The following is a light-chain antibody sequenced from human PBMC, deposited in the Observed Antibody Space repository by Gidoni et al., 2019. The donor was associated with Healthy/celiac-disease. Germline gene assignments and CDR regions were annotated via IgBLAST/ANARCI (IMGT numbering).Light chain of an antibody. J-gene: IGKJ4*01. CDR3: QQYNNWPRLT. V-gene: IGKV3-15*01. Sequence: EIVMTQSPATLSVSPGERATLYCRASQSVSSNLAWYQQKPGQAPRILIYGASTRATGIPASVIGSESGTEFTLTISSLQSEDFAVYYCQQYNNWPRLTFGGGTKVEIK. CDR1: QSVSSN. CDR2: GAS.